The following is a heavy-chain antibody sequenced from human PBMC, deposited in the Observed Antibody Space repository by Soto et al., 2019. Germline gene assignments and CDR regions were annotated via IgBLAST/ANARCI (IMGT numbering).Heavy chain of an antibody. CDR2: IWYDGSNK. J-gene: IGHJ5*02. Sequence: GGSLRLCCAASGFTFSSYGMHWVRQAPGKGLEWVAVIWYDGSNKYYADSVKGRFTISRDNSKNTLYLQMNSLRAEDTAVYYCARKSGRGKGWFDPWGQGTLVTVSS. D-gene: IGHD1-26*01. V-gene: IGHV3-33*01. CDR1: GFTFSSYG. CDR3: ARKSGRGKGWFDP.